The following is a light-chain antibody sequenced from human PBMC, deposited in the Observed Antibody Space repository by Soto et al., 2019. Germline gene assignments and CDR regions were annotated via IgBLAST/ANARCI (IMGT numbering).Light chain of an antibody. CDR1: QGISTC. V-gene: IGKV1-12*01. J-gene: IGKJ4*01. CDR2: DAS. CDR3: PQVLYYPRT. Sequence: DIQMTQSPSSVPATVGDRVTFTCRASQGISTCLAWYQQKPGKAPKLLIYDASRLESGVPSRFSGSGSGTEFPPPLSRLPAEDFATYFRPQVLYYPRTFGGGTKVDI.